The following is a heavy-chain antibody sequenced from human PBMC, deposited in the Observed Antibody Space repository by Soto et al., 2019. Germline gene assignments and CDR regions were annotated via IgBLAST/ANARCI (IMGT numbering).Heavy chain of an antibody. D-gene: IGHD3-22*01. CDR1: GFTFTSSA. CDR3: AAGAYYDSSGYYYVSGFDY. V-gene: IGHV1-58*01. Sequence: SVKVSCNASGFTFTSSAVQWVRQARGQRLEWIGWIVVGSGNTNYAQKFQERVTITRDMSTSTAYMELSSLRSEDTAVYYCAAGAYYDSSGYYYVSGFDYWGQGTLVTVSS. CDR2: IVVGSGNT. J-gene: IGHJ4*02.